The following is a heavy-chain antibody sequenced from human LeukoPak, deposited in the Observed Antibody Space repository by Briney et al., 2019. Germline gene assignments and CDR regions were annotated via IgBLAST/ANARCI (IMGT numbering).Heavy chain of an antibody. CDR1: GFTFSSYA. CDR3: AKVIAARPSTYYFDY. J-gene: IGHJ4*02. CDR2: ISGSGGST. V-gene: IGHV3-23*01. Sequence: PGGSLRLSCAASGFTFSSYAMSWVRQAPGNGLEWVSAISGSGGSTYYADSVKGRFTISRDNSKNTLYLQMNSLRAEDTAVYYCAKVIAARPSTYYFDYWGQGTLVTVSS. D-gene: IGHD6-6*01.